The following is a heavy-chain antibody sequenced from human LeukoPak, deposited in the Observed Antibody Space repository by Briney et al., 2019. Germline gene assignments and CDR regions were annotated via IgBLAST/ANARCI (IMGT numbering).Heavy chain of an antibody. D-gene: IGHD2-2*01. J-gene: IGHJ5*02. CDR2: LSGSGDYT. V-gene: IGHV3-23*01. CDR3: ARGYCSGTSCYQYNWFDP. Sequence: GGSLRLSCAASGFTFSSYAMSWVRLAPGKGLEWDSALSGSGDYTYYADSVKGRFTISRDNSKNTLYLQMNSLRAEDTAVYYCARGYCSGTSCYQYNWFDPWGQGSLVTVSS. CDR1: GFTFSSYA.